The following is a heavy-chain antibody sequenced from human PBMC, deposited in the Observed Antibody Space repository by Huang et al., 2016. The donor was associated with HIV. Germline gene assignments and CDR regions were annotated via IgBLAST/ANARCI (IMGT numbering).Heavy chain of an antibody. D-gene: IGHD3-10*01. V-gene: IGHV4-34*02. CDR1: GGAFRGSS. CDR3: ARGFNYYASDNLGVYYFDS. Sequence: QVQIKQWGAGLLKPSETLSLTCAVYGGAFRGSSWTWIRQCPEKGLEWIGDINHNGKIIYNPSLSARVTISTDTSKNHFSLHLTSVTAADTALYYCARGFNYYASDNLGVYYFDSWGLGTLVTVSP. J-gene: IGHJ4*02. CDR2: INHNGKI.